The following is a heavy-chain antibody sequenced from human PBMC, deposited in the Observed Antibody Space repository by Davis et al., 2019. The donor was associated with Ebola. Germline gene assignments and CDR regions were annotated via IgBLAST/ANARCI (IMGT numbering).Heavy chain of an antibody. CDR1: GYTFTSYG. V-gene: IGHV1-18*01. Sequence: ASVKVSCKASGYTFTSYGISWVRQAPGQGLEWMGWISAYNGNTIYAQKLQGRVTMTTDTSTSTAYMELRSLRSDETAVYYCARKWGGAYDYGDYEPGAFDIWGQGTMVTVSS. J-gene: IGHJ3*02. D-gene: IGHD4-17*01. CDR2: ISAYNGNT. CDR3: ARKWGGAYDYGDYEPGAFDI.